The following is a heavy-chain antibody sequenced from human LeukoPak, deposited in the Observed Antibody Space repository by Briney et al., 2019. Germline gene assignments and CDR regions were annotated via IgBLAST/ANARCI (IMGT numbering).Heavy chain of an antibody. V-gene: IGHV2-5*02. CDR3: AHRRDSSGYQYRYWFAP. CDR1: GFSLTTRGVG. CDR2: INWDDQK. D-gene: IGHD3-22*01. Sequence: ASGPTLVKPTQTLTLTCTFSGFSLTTRGVGVGWIRQPPGKALEWLALINWDDQKVYSPSLQSRLSITKDTSKNQVVLTMTNVDPVDTATYYCAHRRDSSGYQYRYWFAPWGQGTLVTVSS. J-gene: IGHJ5*02.